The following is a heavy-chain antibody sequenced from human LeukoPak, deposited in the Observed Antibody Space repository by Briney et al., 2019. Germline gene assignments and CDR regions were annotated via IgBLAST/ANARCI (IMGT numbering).Heavy chain of an antibody. V-gene: IGHV4-59*08. CDR1: GGSISSYY. Sequence: PSETLSLTCTVSGGSISSYYWSWIRQPPGKGLEWIGYIYYSGSTNYNPSLKSRVTIPVDTSKNQFSLKLSSVTAEDTAVYYCASTGGYGDYGYWGQGTLVTVSS. CDR3: ASTGGYGDYGY. J-gene: IGHJ4*02. CDR2: IYYSGST. D-gene: IGHD2-8*02.